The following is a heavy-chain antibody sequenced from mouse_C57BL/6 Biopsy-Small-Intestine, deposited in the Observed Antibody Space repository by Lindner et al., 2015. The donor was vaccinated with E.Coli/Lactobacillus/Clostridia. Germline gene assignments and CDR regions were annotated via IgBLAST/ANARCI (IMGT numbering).Heavy chain of an antibody. V-gene: IGHV1-72*04. J-gene: IGHJ1*03. D-gene: IGHD1-1*01. CDR1: AYTFTAFY. CDR3: ARDPRIVAPGTPHYYYYMDV. CDR2: INPNSGGT. Sequence: SVKVSCKASAYTFTAFYMHWVRQAPGQGLEWMGWINPNSGGTNYAQKYRGRVTMTRDTSIATAYMELSRLRSDDAAVYYCARDPRIVAPGTPHYYYYMDVWGKGTTVTVFS.